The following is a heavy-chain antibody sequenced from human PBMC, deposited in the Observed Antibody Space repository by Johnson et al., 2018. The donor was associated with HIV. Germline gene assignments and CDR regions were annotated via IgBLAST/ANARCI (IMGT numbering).Heavy chain of an antibody. Sequence: QVQLVESGGGVVQPGRSLRLSCAASEFTFSSYVLHWVRQAPGKGLEWVAVISYDGSNKYYADSVQGRFTVSRDNSKNMLYLQMNSLRAEDTAVYYCARDLPLSGSDEGSDAFDIWGQGTMVTVSS. CDR3: ARDLPLSGSDEGSDAFDI. J-gene: IGHJ3*02. CDR2: ISYDGSNK. CDR1: EFTFSSYV. D-gene: IGHD1-26*01. V-gene: IGHV3-30*03.